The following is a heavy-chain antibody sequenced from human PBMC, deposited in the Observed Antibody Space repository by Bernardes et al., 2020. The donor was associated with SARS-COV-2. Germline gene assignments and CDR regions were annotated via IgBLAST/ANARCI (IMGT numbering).Heavy chain of an antibody. V-gene: IGHV3-21*01. Sequence: GGSLRLSCAASGFTFSSYSMNWVRQAPGKGLEWVSSISSSSSYIYYADSVKGRFTISRDNAKNSLYLQMNSLRAEDTAVYYCARGRYYDSSGYYVTDYWGQGTLVTVSS. CDR2: ISSSSSYI. CDR1: GFTFSSYS. J-gene: IGHJ4*02. CDR3: ARGRYYDSSGYYVTDY. D-gene: IGHD3-22*01.